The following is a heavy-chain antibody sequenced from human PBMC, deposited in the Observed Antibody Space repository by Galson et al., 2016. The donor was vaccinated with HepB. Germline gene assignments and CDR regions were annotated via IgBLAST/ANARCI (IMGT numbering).Heavy chain of an antibody. CDR1: GFTFSTYW. CDR2: ISSDGIST. Sequence: SLRLPCAASGFTFSTYWMHWIRQAPGKGLEWVSRISSDGISTNYVDSVKGRFTISRDTSKNMLYLQMNSLRAEDTAVYYCARDRDARPYDSWGQGTLVTVSS. CDR3: ARDRDARPYDS. J-gene: IGHJ4*02. D-gene: IGHD5-24*01. V-gene: IGHV3-74*01.